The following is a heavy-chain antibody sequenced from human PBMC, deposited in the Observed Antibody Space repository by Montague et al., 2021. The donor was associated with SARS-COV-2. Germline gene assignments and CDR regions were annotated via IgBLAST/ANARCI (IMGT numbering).Heavy chain of an antibody. D-gene: IGHD1-14*01. CDR1: GGSISSYY. Sequence: SETLSLTCTVSGGSISSYYWSWIRQPPGKGLEWIGYIYYSGSINYNPSLKSRVTISLDTSKNQFSLKLNSVTAADTAVYYCARGNITPSGFDIWGQGTVVTVSS. CDR2: IYYSGSI. J-gene: IGHJ3*02. V-gene: IGHV4-59*12. CDR3: ARGNITPSGFDI.